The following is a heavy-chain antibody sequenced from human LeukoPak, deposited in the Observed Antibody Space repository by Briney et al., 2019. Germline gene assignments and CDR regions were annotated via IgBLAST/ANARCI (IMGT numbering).Heavy chain of an antibody. D-gene: IGHD2-15*01. CDR3: PRATLRGYYGMDV. V-gene: IGHV4-30-2*01. CDR2: IYHSGST. CDR1: GGSISSGGYS. Sequence: SQTLSLTCAVSGGSISSGGYSWSWIRQPPGKGLEWIGYIYHSGSTYYNASLKSQVTIAVDRSKNQFSLKLTAMTAADTAVYYCPRATLRGYYGMDVGGKGPRVTVSS. J-gene: IGHJ6*04.